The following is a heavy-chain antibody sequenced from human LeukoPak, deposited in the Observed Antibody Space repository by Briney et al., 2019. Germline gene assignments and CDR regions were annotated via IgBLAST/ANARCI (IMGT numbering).Heavy chain of an antibody. D-gene: IGHD6-19*01. CDR1: GFTFSSYS. CDR3: AREAGYSSGWYNGGGYYFDY. J-gene: IGHJ4*02. V-gene: IGHV3-21*01. Sequence: GGSLRLSCAASGFTFSSYSMNWVRQAPGKGLEWVSSISSSSSYIYYADSVKGRFTISRDNAKNSLYLQMNSLRAEDTAVYYCAREAGYSSGWYNGGGYYFDYWGQGTLVTVSS. CDR2: ISSSSSYI.